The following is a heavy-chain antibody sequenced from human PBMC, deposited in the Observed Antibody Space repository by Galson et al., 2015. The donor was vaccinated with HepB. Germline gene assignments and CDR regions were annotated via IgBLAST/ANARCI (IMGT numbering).Heavy chain of an antibody. D-gene: IGHD1-26*01. CDR2: INWSGGSI. CDR1: GFKFDDHG. V-gene: IGHV3-20*04. Sequence: SLRLSCAASGFKFDDHGMSWVRQAPGKGLEWVSGINWSGGSIDYAVSVKGRFIISRDNAKNSLHLEMNSLGPEDTALYYCARESLPGMIGSPTDVWGHGTLVTVSP. CDR3: ARESLPGMIGSPTDV. J-gene: IGHJ4*01.